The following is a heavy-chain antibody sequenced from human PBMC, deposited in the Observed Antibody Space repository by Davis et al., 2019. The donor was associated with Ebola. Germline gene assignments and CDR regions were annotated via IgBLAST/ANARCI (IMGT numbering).Heavy chain of an antibody. J-gene: IGHJ6*04. V-gene: IGHV3-21*01. Sequence: GESLKISCVASGFYFGFHSMNWVRQSPGKGLEWVSFISDTRSNKFYAESVRGRFSISRDNVKTSLYLQLDNLRAEDTAVYYCARVGQVRFGLDVWGKGTTVTVSS. CDR3: ARVGQVRFGLDV. CDR1: GFYFGFHS. D-gene: IGHD3-10*01. CDR2: ISDTRSNK.